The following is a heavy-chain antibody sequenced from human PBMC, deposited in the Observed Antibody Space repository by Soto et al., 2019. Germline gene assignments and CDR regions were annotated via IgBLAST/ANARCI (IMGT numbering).Heavy chain of an antibody. CDR3: CSGRICGY. J-gene: IGHJ4*02. V-gene: IGHV4-34*01. Sequence: SETLSLTCAFYGLSFSGYYWSWIRQPPGKGLEWIGEINHSGSTNYNPSLKSRVTISVDTSKNQFSLKLSSVTAADTAVYYCCSGRICGYWGQGTLVTVSS. CDR1: GLSFSGYY. CDR2: INHSGST. D-gene: IGHD3-10*01.